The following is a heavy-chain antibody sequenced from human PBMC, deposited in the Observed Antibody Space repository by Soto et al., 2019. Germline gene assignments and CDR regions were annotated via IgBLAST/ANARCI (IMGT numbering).Heavy chain of an antibody. CDR1: VGIFSSYA. CDR3: ARDHVRGYYDSSGYYYGATDY. CDR2: IISIFGTA. V-gene: IGHV1-69*13. J-gene: IGHJ4*02. D-gene: IGHD3-22*01. Sequence: ASVKVSCKAGVGIFSSYAISCVRQAWGQGLEWMGGIISIFGTANYAQKFQGRLTITADESTSTAHMELTSLRSEDTAVYYCARDHVRGYYDSSGYYYGATDYWGPGXLVTVYS.